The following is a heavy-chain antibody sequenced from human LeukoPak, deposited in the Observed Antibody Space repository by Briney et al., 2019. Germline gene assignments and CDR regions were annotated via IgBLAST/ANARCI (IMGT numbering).Heavy chain of an antibody. D-gene: IGHD6-19*01. V-gene: IGHV3-49*03. J-gene: IGHJ1*01. CDR1: GFTFGDYA. Sequence: GGSLRLSCTASGFTFGDYAMSWFRQAPGKGLEWVGFIRSKAYGGTTEYAASVKGRFTISRDDSKSIAYLQMNSLKTEDTAVYYRTRDGYSSGWYPYAGSFQHWGQGTLVTVSS. CDR2: IRSKAYGGTT. CDR3: TRDGYSSGWYPYAGSFQH.